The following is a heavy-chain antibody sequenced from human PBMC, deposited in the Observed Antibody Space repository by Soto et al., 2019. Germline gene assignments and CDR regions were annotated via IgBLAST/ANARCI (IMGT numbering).Heavy chain of an antibody. Sequence: GWSLRLSCAASGFTFSDYYMSWIRQAPGKGLEWVSYISSSGSTIYYADSVKGRFTISRDNAKNSLYLQMNSLRAEDTAVYYCARDKSDDILTGYYRGPPDYWGQGTLVTVSS. CDR2: ISSSGSTI. V-gene: IGHV3-11*01. J-gene: IGHJ4*02. CDR1: GFTFSDYY. CDR3: ARDKSDDILTGYYRGPPDY. D-gene: IGHD3-9*01.